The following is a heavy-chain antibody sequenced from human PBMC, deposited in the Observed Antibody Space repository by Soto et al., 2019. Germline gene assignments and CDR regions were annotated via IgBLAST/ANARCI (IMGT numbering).Heavy chain of an antibody. V-gene: IGHV3-15*07. CDR1: GFIFTDAY. CDR3: ATGWSSRDY. Sequence: EGQLVESGGGLVKPGGSLRLSCAASGFIFTDAYMNWVRQAPGKGLEWVGRINSTSAGGTTEDAAPVKGRFIISRDDSKNMLYLQMNSLKIDDTAVYYCATGWSSRDYWGQGALVIVSS. D-gene: IGHD6-19*01. J-gene: IGHJ4*02. CDR2: INSTSAGGTT.